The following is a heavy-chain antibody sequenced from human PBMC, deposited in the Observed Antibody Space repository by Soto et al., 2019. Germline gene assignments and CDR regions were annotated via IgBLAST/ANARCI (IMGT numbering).Heavy chain of an antibody. Sequence: EVRLLESGGGLVQPGGSLRLSCLASGFTFPNYAMSWVRQAPGKGLEWVSVVTGSASSTYYEDSVEGRFTISRDNSRNNVFLPMNRLGAEDTAVYYCANHRPSEKKPRFWAGGFQIWGQGTMLTVSS. J-gene: IGHJ3*02. D-gene: IGHD2-8*02. V-gene: IGHV3-23*01. CDR2: VTGSASST. CDR1: GFTFPNYA. CDR3: ANHRPSEKKPRFWAGGFQI.